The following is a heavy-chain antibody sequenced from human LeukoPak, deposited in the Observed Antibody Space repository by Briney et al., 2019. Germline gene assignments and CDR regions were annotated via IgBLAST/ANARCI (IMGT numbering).Heavy chain of an antibody. Sequence: ASVKVSCKASGYTFTDYYMHWVRQAPGQGLEWMGWINPNSGGINYEQKFKGRVTKTRDTSISTAYMELSRLRSDATAVYNCARVSGSYPETDYWGQGTLVTVSA. CDR2: INPNSGGI. CDR3: ARVSGSYPETDY. J-gene: IGHJ4*02. V-gene: IGHV1-2*02. CDR1: GYTFTDYY. D-gene: IGHD1-26*01.